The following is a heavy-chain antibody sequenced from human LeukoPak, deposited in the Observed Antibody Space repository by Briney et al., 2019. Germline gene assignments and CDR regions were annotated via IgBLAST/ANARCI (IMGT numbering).Heavy chain of an antibody. CDR1: GGSFSGYY. CDR3: ARGYSSSWYYYGMDV. V-gene: IGHV4-59*10. Sequence: SETLSLTCAVYGGSFSGYYWSWIRQPAGKGLEWIGRIYTSGSTNYNPPLKSRVTMSVDTSKNQFSLKLSSVTAADTAVYYCARGYSSSWYYYGMDVWGQGTTVTVSS. CDR2: IYTSGST. D-gene: IGHD6-13*01. J-gene: IGHJ6*02.